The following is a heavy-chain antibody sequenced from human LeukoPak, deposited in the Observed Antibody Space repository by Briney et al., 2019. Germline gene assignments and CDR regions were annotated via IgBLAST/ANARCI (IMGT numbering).Heavy chain of an antibody. Sequence: SQTLSLTCTVSGASISSGSYYWSWIRQPPGKGLEWIGYIYYSGSTNYNPSLKSRVTISVDTSKNQFSLKLSSVTAADTAVYYCARASIAVAGTFDGYFDYWGQGTLVTVSS. CDR2: IYYSGST. CDR1: GASISSGSYY. J-gene: IGHJ4*02. D-gene: IGHD6-19*01. V-gene: IGHV4-61*01. CDR3: ARASIAVAGTFDGYFDY.